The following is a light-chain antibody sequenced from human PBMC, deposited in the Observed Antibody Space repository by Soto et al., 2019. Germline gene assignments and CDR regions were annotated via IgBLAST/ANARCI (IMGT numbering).Light chain of an antibody. CDR1: SSNIGRNA. CDR2: SNN. Sequence: QSVLTQPPSASGTPGQRVTISCSGSSSNIGRNAVNWYQQFPGTAPKLLIYSNNRGPSGVPARFSGSKSGTSASLAISGLQSEDEADYYCAVWDDSLNAVVFGGGTKLTVL. V-gene: IGLV1-44*01. CDR3: AVWDDSLNAVV. J-gene: IGLJ2*01.